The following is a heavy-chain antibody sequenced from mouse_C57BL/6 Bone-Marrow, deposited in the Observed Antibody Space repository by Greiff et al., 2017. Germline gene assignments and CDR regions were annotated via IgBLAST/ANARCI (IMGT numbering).Heavy chain of an antibody. J-gene: IGHJ3*01. D-gene: IGHD2-5*01. CDR3: ASGGYSNPFAY. Sequence: VQLQQSGTVLARPGASVKISCKAPGYTFTSHWMQWVRQRPGQGLEWIGEIFPGSGSTYYNEKFKGKATLTVDTSTSTAYMQLSSLTSEDPAVYFCASGGYSNPFAYWGQGTLVTVSA. V-gene: IGHV1-56*01. CDR1: GYTFTSHW. CDR2: IFPGSGST.